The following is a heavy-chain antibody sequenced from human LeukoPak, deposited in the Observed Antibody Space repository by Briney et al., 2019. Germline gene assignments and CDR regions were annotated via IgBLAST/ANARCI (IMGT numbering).Heavy chain of an antibody. J-gene: IGHJ4*02. CDR2: IYYSGTT. D-gene: IGHD1-14*01. CDR3: ARHNPYFDY. CDR1: GGSITRGTYY. Sequence: PETLSLTCTVSGGSITRGTYYWGWIRQPPGKGLEWIGSIYYSGTTYFNPSLKSRVTISVDTSKNQVSLKLSSVTATDTAVYYCARHNPYFDYWGQGTLVTVSS. V-gene: IGHV4-39*01.